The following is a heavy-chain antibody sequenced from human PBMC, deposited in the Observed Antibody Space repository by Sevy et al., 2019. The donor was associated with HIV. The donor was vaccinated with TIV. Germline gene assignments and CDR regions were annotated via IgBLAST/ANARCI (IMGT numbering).Heavy chain of an antibody. CDR3: ARDTKSSGWNWYFDL. CDR1: GFTFSDFA. V-gene: IGHV3-33*01. Sequence: GGSLRLSCAASGFTFSDFAMHWVRQVPGMGLEWVALIWYDGSNKYYADSVKGRFTISRNISKNTLYLHMNSLRAEDTAMYYCARDTKSSGWNWYFDLWGRGTLVTVSS. CDR2: IWYDGSNK. D-gene: IGHD6-19*01. J-gene: IGHJ2*01.